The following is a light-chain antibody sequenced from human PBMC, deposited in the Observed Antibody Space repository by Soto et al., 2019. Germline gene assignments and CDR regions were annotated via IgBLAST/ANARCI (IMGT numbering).Light chain of an antibody. Sequence: EVVLTQSPDTLSLSPGERATLSCRASEDVSIYVAWYQKKSGQAPRLVVYDASKRATGIPARFSGSGSGTAFTLTISSLEPEDLGVYYCQQRRNWPTFGGGTKVEI. V-gene: IGKV3-11*01. J-gene: IGKJ4*01. CDR1: EDVSIY. CDR2: DAS. CDR3: QQRRNWPT.